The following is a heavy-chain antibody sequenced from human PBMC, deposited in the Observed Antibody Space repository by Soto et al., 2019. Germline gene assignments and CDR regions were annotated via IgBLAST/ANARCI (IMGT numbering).Heavy chain of an antibody. CDR2: IYHSGST. J-gene: IGHJ3*02. D-gene: IGHD4-17*01. Sequence: QVQLQESGPGLVKPSGTLSLTCAVSGASISSSNLWSWVRQPPGKGLEGMGEIYHSGSTNYNPSLKSRVTISVAKAKNQFSLKLSSVTAADTAVDYCATGGYGDYHDAFDIWGQGTMVTVSS. CDR3: ATGGYGDYHDAFDI. V-gene: IGHV4-4*02. CDR1: GASISSSNL.